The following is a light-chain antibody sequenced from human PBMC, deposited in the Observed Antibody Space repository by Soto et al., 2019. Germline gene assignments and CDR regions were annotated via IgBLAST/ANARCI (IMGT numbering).Light chain of an antibody. CDR3: SSYAGSNGVV. Sequence: QAVLTQPPSASGSHGQSVTISCTGTSSDVGGYNYVSWYQQHPGKAPKLMIYEVSKRPSGVPDRFSGSKSGNTASLTVSGLQAEDEADYYCSSYAGSNGVVFGGGTKLTVL. CDR2: EVS. J-gene: IGLJ2*01. V-gene: IGLV2-8*01. CDR1: SSDVGGYNY.